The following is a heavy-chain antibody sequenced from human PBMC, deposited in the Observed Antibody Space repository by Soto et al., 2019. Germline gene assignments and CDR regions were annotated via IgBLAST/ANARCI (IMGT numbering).Heavy chain of an antibody. V-gene: IGHV1-2*02. J-gene: IGHJ4*02. CDR3: ARVLGYGGNSAGY. Sequence: GASGKVGCKASGYTFMDYYIHWVRQAPGQGLEWMGWINPNSGGTNYAQKFQGRVTMTRDTSISTAYMELSRLRSDDTAVYYCARVLGYGGNSAGYWGQGTLVTVSS. CDR1: GYTFMDYY. CDR2: INPNSGGT. D-gene: IGHD4-17*01.